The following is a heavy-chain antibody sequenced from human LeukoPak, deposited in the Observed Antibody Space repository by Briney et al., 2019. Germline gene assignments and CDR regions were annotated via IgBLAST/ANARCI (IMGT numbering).Heavy chain of an antibody. D-gene: IGHD3-3*01. CDR2: IYYSGST. CDR1: GGSISSGSYY. Sequence: PSETLSLTCTVSGGSISSGSYYWGWIRQPPGKGLEWIGSIYYSGSTYYNPSLKSRITVSLDTSKNRLSLKLSSVTAADTAVYYCARDKTFEVVNFFDYWGQGTLVTVSS. CDR3: ARDKTFEVVNFFDY. V-gene: IGHV4-39*07. J-gene: IGHJ4*02.